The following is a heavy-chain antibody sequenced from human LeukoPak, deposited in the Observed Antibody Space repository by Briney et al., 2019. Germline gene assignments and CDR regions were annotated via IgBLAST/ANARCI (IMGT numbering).Heavy chain of an antibody. CDR3: ARDNSVGDIAWWFDP. CDR1: GYTFTSHY. V-gene: IGHV1-46*01. Sequence: ASVKVSCKASGYTFTSHYMHWVRQAPGQGLEWMGVINPTGDTTRYAQKFQGRVTVTRDMSTSTDYMELSSLRSEDTAVYYCARDNSVGDIAWWFDPWGQGTLVTVSP. D-gene: IGHD1-26*01. J-gene: IGHJ5*02. CDR2: INPTGDTT.